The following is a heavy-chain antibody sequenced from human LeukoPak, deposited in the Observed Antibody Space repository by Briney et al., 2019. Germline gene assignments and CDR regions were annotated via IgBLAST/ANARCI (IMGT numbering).Heavy chain of an antibody. V-gene: IGHV1-2*02. J-gene: IGHJ4*02. CDR2: INPNSGGT. D-gene: IGHD6-6*01. CDR1: GYTFTGYY. CDR3: ARTTSIAAQYFDY. Sequence: GASVKVSCKASGYTFTGYYMHWVRQAPGQGLEWMGWINPNSGGTNYAQKFQGRVTMTRDTSISTAYMELSRLRSDDTAVYYCARTTSIAAQYFDYWGQGTLVTVSS.